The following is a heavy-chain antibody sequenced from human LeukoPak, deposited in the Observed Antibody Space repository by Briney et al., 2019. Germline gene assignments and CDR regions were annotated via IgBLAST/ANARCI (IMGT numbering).Heavy chain of an antibody. J-gene: IGHJ4*02. Sequence: SETLSLTCAVYGGSFSGYYWSWIRQPPGKGLEWIGEINHSGSTNYNPSLKSRVTISVDTSKNQFSLKLSSVTAADTAVYYCARGQPALDNWGQGTLVTVSS. CDR3: ARGQPALDN. CDR2: INHSGST. D-gene: IGHD2-2*01. CDR1: GGSFSGYY. V-gene: IGHV4-34*01.